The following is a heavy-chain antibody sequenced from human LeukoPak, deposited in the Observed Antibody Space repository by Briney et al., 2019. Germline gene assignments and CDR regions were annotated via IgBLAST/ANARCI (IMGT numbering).Heavy chain of an antibody. CDR3: ARDRKTTPDY. CDR1: GFTFSSYS. D-gene: IGHD4-11*01. V-gene: IGHV3-20*04. CDR2: INWNGGST. Sequence: GGSLRLSCAASGFTFSSYSMNWVRQAPGKGLEWVSGINWNGGSTGYADSVKGRFTISRDNAKNSLYLQMNSLRAEDTALYYCARDRKTTPDYWGQGTLVTVSS. J-gene: IGHJ4*02.